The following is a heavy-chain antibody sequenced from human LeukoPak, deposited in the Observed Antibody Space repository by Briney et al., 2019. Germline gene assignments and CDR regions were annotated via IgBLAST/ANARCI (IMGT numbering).Heavy chain of an antibody. Sequence: SETLSLTCTVSGGSISSSSYYWGWIRQPPGKGLEWIGSIYYSGSTYYNPSLKSRVTISVDTSKNQFSLKLSSVTAADTAVYYCARGIRGGFDSNWFDPWGQGTLVTVSS. J-gene: IGHJ5*02. CDR2: IYYSGST. CDR1: GGSISSSSYY. V-gene: IGHV4-39*07. CDR3: ARGIRGGFDSNWFDP. D-gene: IGHD3-10*01.